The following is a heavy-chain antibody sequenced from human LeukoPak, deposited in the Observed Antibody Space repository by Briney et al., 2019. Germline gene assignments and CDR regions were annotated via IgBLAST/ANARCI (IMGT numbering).Heavy chain of an antibody. CDR1: GGSISSSSYY. J-gene: IGHJ4*02. V-gene: IGHV4-39*01. CDR3: ARLSGGNWNDGFDY. CDR2: IYYSGST. Sequence: SETLSLTCTVSGGSISSSSYYWGWIRQPPGKGLERIGSIYYSGSTYYNPSLKSRVTISVDTSKNQFSLKLSSVTAADAAVYYCARLSGGNWNDGFDYWGQGTLVTVSS. D-gene: IGHD1-1*01.